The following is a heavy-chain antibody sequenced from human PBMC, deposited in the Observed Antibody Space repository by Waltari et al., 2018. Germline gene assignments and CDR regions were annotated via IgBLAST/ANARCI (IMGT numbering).Heavy chain of an antibody. Sequence: QLQLQESGPGLVKPSETLSLTCTVSGGSISSSSYYWGWIRQPPGKGLEWIGSIYYSGSTYYNPSLKSRVTISVDTSKNQFSLKLSSVTAADTAVYYCARTIFGVVILAFDIWGQGTMVTVSS. CDR3: ARTIFGVVILAFDI. J-gene: IGHJ3*02. V-gene: IGHV4-39*01. CDR1: GGSISSSSYY. D-gene: IGHD3-3*01. CDR2: IYYSGST.